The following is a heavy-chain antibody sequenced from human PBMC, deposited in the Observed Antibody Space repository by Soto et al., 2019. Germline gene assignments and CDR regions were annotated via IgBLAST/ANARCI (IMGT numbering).Heavy chain of an antibody. J-gene: IGHJ4*02. CDR3: ARNPYKPHIGCSGGSCYYYFDY. V-gene: IGHV1-2*04. CDR2: INPNSGGT. CDR1: GYTFTGYY. Sequence: GASVKVSCKASGYTFTGYYMHWVRQAPGQGLEWMGWINPNSGGTNYAQKFQGWVTMTRDTSISTAYMELSRLRSDDTAVYYRARNPYKPHIGCSGGSCYYYFDYWGQGTLVTVSS. D-gene: IGHD2-15*01.